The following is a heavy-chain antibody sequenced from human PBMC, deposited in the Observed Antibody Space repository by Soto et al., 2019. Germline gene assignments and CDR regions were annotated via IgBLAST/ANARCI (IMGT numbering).Heavy chain of an antibody. D-gene: IGHD3-10*01. V-gene: IGHV4-31*03. CDR2: IYYSGGT. CDR3: AKGVRGVPNWFDP. J-gene: IGHJ5*02. Sequence: QVQLQELGPGLVRPSQTLSLSCTVSGGSISNSANHWSWIRQHPGEGLEWIGYIYYSGGTYYSPSLKGRVTMSIDASKNQFSLKLSSVTAADTAVDYCAKGVRGVPNWFDPWGQGTLVTVSS. CDR1: GGSISNSANH.